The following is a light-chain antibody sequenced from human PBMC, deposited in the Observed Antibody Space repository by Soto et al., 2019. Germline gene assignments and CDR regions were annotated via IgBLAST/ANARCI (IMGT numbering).Light chain of an antibody. CDR2: AAS. CDR3: QRYGSSRWT. CDR1: QSVSSTY. V-gene: IGKV3-20*01. Sequence: EIVLTQSPDTLSLFPGERATLSCRASQSVSSTYLAWYQQKPGQAPRPLISAASSRATGTPDRFSGSGSGTDFTLTISRLEPEDFAVYYCQRYGSSRWTFGQGTKVEIK. J-gene: IGKJ1*01.